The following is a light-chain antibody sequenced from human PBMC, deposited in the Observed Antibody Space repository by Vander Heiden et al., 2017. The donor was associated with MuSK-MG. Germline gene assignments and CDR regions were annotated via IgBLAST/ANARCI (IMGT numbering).Light chain of an antibody. CDR2: GAS. V-gene: IGKV3-15*01. J-gene: IGKJ1*01. CDR3: QQYNNWPPGT. Sequence: ETVMTQSPATLSVSPGESASLSCRASQSIRSNLAWYQQKPGQAPRLLLYGASTRATGIPARFSGSGYGTEFTLTISSLQSEDFAVYYCQQYNNWPPGTFGQGTKVDIK. CDR1: QSIRSN.